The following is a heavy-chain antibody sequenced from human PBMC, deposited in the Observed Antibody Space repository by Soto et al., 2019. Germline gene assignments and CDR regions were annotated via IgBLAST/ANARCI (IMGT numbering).Heavy chain of an antibody. V-gene: IGHV4-59*11. CDR3: ARSFMVTVDYFDS. Sequence: QVQLQESGPGLVKPSETLSLTCTVSGVAIDSHYWSWIRQPPGKGLELIGQVFYGGNTNYTPSLKRRVTISRNTPTKQFFLKLTFVTAADTAVYYCARSFMVTVDYFDSWGQGTLVTVSS. D-gene: IGHD5-18*01. J-gene: IGHJ4*02. CDR2: VFYGGNT. CDR1: GVAIDSHY.